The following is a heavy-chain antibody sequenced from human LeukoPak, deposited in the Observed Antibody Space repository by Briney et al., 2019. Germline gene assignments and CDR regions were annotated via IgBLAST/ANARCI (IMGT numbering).Heavy chain of an antibody. CDR1: GFTVSNNY. CDR2: IYSGGST. Sequence: GGSLRLSCAASGFTVSNNYMSWVRQAPGKGLEWISVIYSGGSTYYADSVKGRFTISRDNSKNTLYLQMNSLRAEDTAVYYCARDLEYPVGYYFDYWGQGTLVTVSS. J-gene: IGHJ4*02. V-gene: IGHV3-53*05. CDR3: ARDLEYPVGYYFDY. D-gene: IGHD6-6*01.